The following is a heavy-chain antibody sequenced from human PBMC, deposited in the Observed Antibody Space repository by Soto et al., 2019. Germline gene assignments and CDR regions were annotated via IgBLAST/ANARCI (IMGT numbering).Heavy chain of an antibody. CDR2: ISCDGSNK. Sequence: GGSLRLSCAVSGFTFSDYAMHWVRQAPGKGLEWVAVISCDGSNKYYADSVKGRFTISRDNSKNTLYLQMNSLRAEDTAVYYCARWDSDYDYVWGSYFDYWGQGTLVTVS. V-gene: IGHV3-30-3*01. CDR3: ARWDSDYDYVWGSYFDY. J-gene: IGHJ4*02. D-gene: IGHD3-16*01. CDR1: GFTFSDYA.